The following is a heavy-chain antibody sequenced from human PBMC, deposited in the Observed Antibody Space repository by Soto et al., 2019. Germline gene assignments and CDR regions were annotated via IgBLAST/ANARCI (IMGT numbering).Heavy chain of an antibody. CDR2: INHSGTI. CDR3: ARADRTLVTSYSLDV. CDR1: GGSFANYY. Sequence: SETLSLTCAVYGGSFANYYWNWIRQPPGKGLEWIGEINHSGTINFNPSLKSRLTISLDTSKKHFSLKLSSVTDADTAAYYCARADRTLVTSYSLDVWGQGTTVTVSS. V-gene: IGHV4-34*01. J-gene: IGHJ6*02. D-gene: IGHD2-21*02.